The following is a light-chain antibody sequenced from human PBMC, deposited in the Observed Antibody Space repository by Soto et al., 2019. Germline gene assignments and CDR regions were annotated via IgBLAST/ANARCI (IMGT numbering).Light chain of an antibody. V-gene: IGKV3-11*01. CDR2: DAS. CDR1: QSVSSY. CDR3: QQRSNWPPT. Sequence: EIVLTHAPSSLTLSPWERATLSFRASQSVSSYLAWYQQKPGQAPRLLIYDASNRATGIPARFSGSGSGTDFTLTISSLEPEDFAVYYCQQRSNWPPTFGQGTRLEI. J-gene: IGKJ5*01.